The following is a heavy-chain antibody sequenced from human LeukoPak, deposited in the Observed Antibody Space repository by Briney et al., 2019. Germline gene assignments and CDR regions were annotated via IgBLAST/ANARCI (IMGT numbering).Heavy chain of an antibody. V-gene: IGHV3-23*01. Sequence: GGSLRLSCAASGFTFSSYAMSWVRQAPGKGLEWVSAISGSDGSTYYADSVKGRFTISRDNSKNTLYLQMNSPRAEDTAVYYCAKSLLTMVRGTRVLDYWGQGTLVTVSS. D-gene: IGHD3-10*01. CDR2: ISGSDGST. CDR1: GFTFSSYA. J-gene: IGHJ4*02. CDR3: AKSLLTMVRGTRVLDY.